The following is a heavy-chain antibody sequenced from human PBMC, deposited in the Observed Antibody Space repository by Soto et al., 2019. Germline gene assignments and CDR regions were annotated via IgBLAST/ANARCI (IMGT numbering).Heavy chain of an antibody. V-gene: IGHV3-48*02. D-gene: IGHD3-10*01. CDR3: AREGTRGGFHNWFDP. J-gene: IGHJ5*02. CDR1: GFTFSSYS. CDR2: ISSSSSTI. Sequence: GGSLRLSCAASGFTFSSYSMNWVRQAPGKGLEWVSYISSSSSTIYYADSVKGRFTISRDNAKNSLYLQMNSLRDEDTAVYYCAREGTRGGFHNWFDPWGQGTLVTVSS.